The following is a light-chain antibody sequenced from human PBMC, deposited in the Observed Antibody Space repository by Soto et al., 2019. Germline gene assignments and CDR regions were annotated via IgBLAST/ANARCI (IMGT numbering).Light chain of an antibody. J-gene: IGKJ4*01. CDR2: DAS. CDR3: QQYNSYSGLT. CDR1: QSISSW. V-gene: IGKV1-5*01. Sequence: DIQMPQYPSTLSASVGDRVTITCLASQSISSWLAWYQQKPGKAPKLLIYDASSLESGVPSRFSGSGSGTEFTLTISSLQPDDFATYYCQQYNSYSGLTFGGGTRWIS.